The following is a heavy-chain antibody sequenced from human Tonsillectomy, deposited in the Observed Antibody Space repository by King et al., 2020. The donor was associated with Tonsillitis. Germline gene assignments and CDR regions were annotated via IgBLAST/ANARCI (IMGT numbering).Heavy chain of an antibody. CDR3: AKKLQGFFDY. CDR1: GFIFSYYA. J-gene: IGHJ4*02. Sequence: VQLVESGGGLVQPGGSLRLSCAASGFIFSYYAMSWVRRAPGKGLEWVVAISGGCDNTYYSDSVKGRFTISVDNSKNTLYLQMNSLRDEDTAVYYCAKKLQGFFDYWGQGTLVTVSS. CDR2: ISGGCDNT. V-gene: IGHV3-23*04.